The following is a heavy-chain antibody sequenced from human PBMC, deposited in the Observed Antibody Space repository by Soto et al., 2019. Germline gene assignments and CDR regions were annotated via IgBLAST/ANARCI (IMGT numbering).Heavy chain of an antibody. Sequence: EVQLLESGGGLVQPGGSLRLSCAASGFTFSNAWMSWVRQAPGKGLEWVGRIQSKTDGGTTDYAAPAKGRFTISRDDSKNTLYLQMNSLKTEDTAVYYCATRSGSYFHYWGQGTLVTVSS. D-gene: IGHD1-26*01. CDR1: GFTFSNAW. CDR2: IQSKTDGGTT. J-gene: IGHJ4*02. V-gene: IGHV3-15*01. CDR3: ATRSGSYFHY.